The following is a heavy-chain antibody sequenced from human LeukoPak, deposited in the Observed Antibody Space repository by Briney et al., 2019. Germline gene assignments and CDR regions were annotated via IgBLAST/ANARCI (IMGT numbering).Heavy chain of an antibody. V-gene: IGHV1-18*01. Sequence: GASVKVSCKASGYTFTSYGISWVRQAPGQGLEWMGWISAYNGNTNYAQKLQGRVTMTTDTSTSTAYMELRSLRSDDTAVYYCARDSLALVVIWTRVFDYWGQGTLVTVSS. CDR1: GYTFTSYG. CDR3: ARDSLALVVIWTRVFDY. D-gene: IGHD3-22*01. J-gene: IGHJ4*02. CDR2: ISAYNGNT.